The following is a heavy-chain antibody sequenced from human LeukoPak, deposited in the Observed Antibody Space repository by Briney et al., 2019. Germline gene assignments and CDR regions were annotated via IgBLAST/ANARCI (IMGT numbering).Heavy chain of an antibody. CDR3: ARSDYDDTSAFDY. CDR2: ICYSGST. J-gene: IGHJ4*02. D-gene: IGHD3-22*01. V-gene: IGHV4-39*01. Sequence: PSETLSLTCTVAGGSINRSSYDWGWIRQSLGKGLEWIVNICYSGSTYYNTSLKSRVTISVDTSKNQFSLKLHSVTAADTAVYYCARSDYDDTSAFDYWGQGTLVTVSS. CDR1: GGSINRSSYD.